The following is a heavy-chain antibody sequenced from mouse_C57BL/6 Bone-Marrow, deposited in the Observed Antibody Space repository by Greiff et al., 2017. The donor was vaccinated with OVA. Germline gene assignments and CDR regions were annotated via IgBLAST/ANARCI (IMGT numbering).Heavy chain of an antibody. D-gene: IGHD2-5*01. CDR1: GYTFTSYW. CDR3: ERRYSNEGDGMDY. CDR2: IYPGSGST. J-gene: IGHJ4*01. Sequence: QVQLQQPGAELVKPGASVKMSCKASGYTFTSYWITWVKQRPGQGLEWLGDIYPGSGSTNYNEKFKSKATLTVDTSSSTAYMQLSRLTSEESAVSDVERRYSNEGDGMDYWGQGTSVTVSS. V-gene: IGHV1-55*01.